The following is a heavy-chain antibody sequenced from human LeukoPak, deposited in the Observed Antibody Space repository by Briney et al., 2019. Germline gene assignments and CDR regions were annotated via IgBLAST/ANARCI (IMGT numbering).Heavy chain of an antibody. CDR2: INHSGST. J-gene: IGHJ6*02. CDR1: GGSFSGYY. Sequence: PSETLSLTCAVYGGSFSGYYWSWIRQPPGKGLEWIGEINHSGSTNYNPSLKSRVTISVDTSKNQFSLKLSSVTAADTAVYYCARGRVVAVAGTKRYYYYGMDVWGQGTTVTVSS. CDR3: ARGRVVAVAGTKRYYYYGMDV. V-gene: IGHV4-34*01. D-gene: IGHD6-19*01.